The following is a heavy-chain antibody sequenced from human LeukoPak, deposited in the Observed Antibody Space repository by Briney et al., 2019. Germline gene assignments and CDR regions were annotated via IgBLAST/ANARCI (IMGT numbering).Heavy chain of an antibody. J-gene: IGHJ4*02. CDR1: GFTFGDYA. V-gene: IGHV3-49*04. Sequence: PGGSLRLSCTASGFTFGDYAMSWVRQAPGKGLEWVGFIRSKAYGGTTEYAASVKGRFTISRDDSKSIAYLQMNSLKTEDTAVYYCTRGGLAAYYDILTGYYPYYFDYWGQGTLVTVSS. CDR2: IRSKAYGGTT. D-gene: IGHD3-9*01. CDR3: TRGGLAAYYDILTGYYPYYFDY.